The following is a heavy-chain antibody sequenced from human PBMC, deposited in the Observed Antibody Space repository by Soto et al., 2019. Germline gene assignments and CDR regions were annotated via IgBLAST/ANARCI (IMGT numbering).Heavy chain of an antibody. V-gene: IGHV3-33*06. D-gene: IGHD2-21*02. CDR1: GFTFSSYG. Sequence: QVQLVESGGGVVQPGRSLRLSCAASGFTFSSYGMHWIRQAPGKGLEWVAVIWYDGSDEYYIDSVEGRFTISRDNSRNTLYLQMNSLRADDTAVYYCANFNGGNSVGYFEYWGQGTLVTVSS. J-gene: IGHJ4*02. CDR2: IWYDGSDE. CDR3: ANFNGGNSVGYFEY.